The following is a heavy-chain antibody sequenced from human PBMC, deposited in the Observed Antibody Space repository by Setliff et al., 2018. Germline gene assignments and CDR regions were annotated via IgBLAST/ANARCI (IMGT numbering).Heavy chain of an antibody. J-gene: IGHJ6*03. Sequence: SETLSLTCSVLGDSLSSGTQYWAWIRQPPGKGLEWIGNINYSGSTYYNPSLKSRVTMSVDAFKNQVSLKVTSVTAEDTAVYYCAKVDIDYIMTRDNTWQYIFYMDVWGRGTTVTVSS. CDR3: AKVDIDYIMTRDNTWQYIFYMDV. CDR1: GDSLSSGTQY. V-gene: IGHV4-39*01. CDR2: INYSGST. D-gene: IGHD5-12*01.